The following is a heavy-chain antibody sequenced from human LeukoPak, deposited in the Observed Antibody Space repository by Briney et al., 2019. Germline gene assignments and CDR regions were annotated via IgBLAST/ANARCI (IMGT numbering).Heavy chain of an antibody. CDR1: GGSISSSSYY. CDR2: IYYSGST. V-gene: IGHV4-39*07. J-gene: IGHJ4*02. D-gene: IGHD6-19*01. CDR3: TREVDSSGWHSYSDY. Sequence: PSETLSLTCTVSGGSISSSSYYWGWIRQPPGKGLEWIGSIYYSGSTYYNPSLKSRVTISVDTSKNQFSLRLSSVTAADSAVYYCTREVDSSGWHSYSDYWGQGTLVIVSS.